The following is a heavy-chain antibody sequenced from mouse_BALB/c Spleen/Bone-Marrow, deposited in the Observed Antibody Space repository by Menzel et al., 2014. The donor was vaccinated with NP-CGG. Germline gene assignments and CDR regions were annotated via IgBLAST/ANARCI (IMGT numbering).Heavy chain of an antibody. V-gene: IGHV1-67*01. CDR2: ISTYNGNT. Sequence: VKVVESGPEVVRPGVSVKISCKGSGYTFTDYAMHWVKQSHAKSLEWIGVISTYNGNTNYNQKFKGKATMTVDKSSSTAYMELARLTSEDSAIYYCAREVRAPWYDMNYWGLGTSVTVSS. CDR1: GYTFTDYA. J-gene: IGHJ4*01. CDR3: AREVRAPWYDMNY. D-gene: IGHD2-14*01.